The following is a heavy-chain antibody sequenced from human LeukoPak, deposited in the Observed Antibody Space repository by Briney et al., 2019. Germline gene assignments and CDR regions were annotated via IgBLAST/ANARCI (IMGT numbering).Heavy chain of an antibody. CDR2: IKQDGSEM. CDR1: GFTFSSYS. V-gene: IGHV3-7*05. CDR3: VRGDRSFYHFFDY. D-gene: IGHD3-22*01. Sequence: TGGSLRLSCAASGFTFSSYSMNWVRQAPGKGLEWVANIKQDGSEMYSVDSVEGRFTISRDNAKNSVYLQINSLRAEDTAVYYCVRGDRSFYHFFDYWGQGTLATVSS. J-gene: IGHJ4*02.